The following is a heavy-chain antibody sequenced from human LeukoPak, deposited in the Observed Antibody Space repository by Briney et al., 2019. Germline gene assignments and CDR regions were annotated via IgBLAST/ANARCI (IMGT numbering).Heavy chain of an antibody. CDR3: ARDKSSHPPADFDY. Sequence: ASVKVSCKASGGTFSSYAISWVRQAPGQGLEWMGGIIPIFGTANYAQKFQGRVTITADESTSTAYMELSSLRSEDTAVYYCARDKSSHPPADFDYWGQGTLVTVSS. J-gene: IGHJ4*02. V-gene: IGHV1-69*13. D-gene: IGHD6-13*01. CDR2: IIPIFGTA. CDR1: GGTFSSYA.